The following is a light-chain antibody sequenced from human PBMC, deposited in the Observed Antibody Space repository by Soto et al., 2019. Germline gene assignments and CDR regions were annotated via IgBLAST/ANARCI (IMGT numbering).Light chain of an antibody. V-gene: IGKV3-20*01. Sequence: IVLTQSPGTLSLSPGERATLSCRASRSVTSRYLAWYQQKPGQAPSLRIYGASSRATGIPDRFSGSGSGTDFTLTISRLEPEDFAVYYCQQYCYSPYTFGQGTKLEIK. CDR3: QQYCYSPYT. CDR2: GAS. CDR1: RSVTSRY. J-gene: IGKJ2*01.